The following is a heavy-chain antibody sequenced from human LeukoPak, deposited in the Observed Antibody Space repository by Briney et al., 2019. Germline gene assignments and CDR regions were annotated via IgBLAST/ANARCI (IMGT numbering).Heavy chain of an antibody. Sequence: GGSLRLSCAASGFIVSSNYMNWVRQAPGEGLEWVAVIYTGGTTYYAESVKGRFTISRDISKNTLYLQMNSLRADDTAVYYCARDVGGNFDFDYWGQGTLVTVSS. CDR2: IYTGGTT. V-gene: IGHV3-53*01. D-gene: IGHD4-23*01. CDR1: GFIVSSNY. CDR3: ARDVGGNFDFDY. J-gene: IGHJ4*02.